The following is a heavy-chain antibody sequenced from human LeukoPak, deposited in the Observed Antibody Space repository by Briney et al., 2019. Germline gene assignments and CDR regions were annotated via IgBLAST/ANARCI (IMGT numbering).Heavy chain of an antibody. D-gene: IGHD1-26*01. V-gene: IGHV3-30*18. CDR3: AKDEWVISGSYSGYFDY. CDR2: ISYDGSDK. J-gene: IGHJ4*02. CDR1: GFTFSSHG. Sequence: GGSLRLSCAGSGFTFSSHGMHWVRQAPGKGLEWVAFISYDGSDKFFADSVKGRFTISRDNSKNTLYLQMNSLRVEDTAVYYCAKDEWVISGSYSGYFDYWGQGTMVTVSS.